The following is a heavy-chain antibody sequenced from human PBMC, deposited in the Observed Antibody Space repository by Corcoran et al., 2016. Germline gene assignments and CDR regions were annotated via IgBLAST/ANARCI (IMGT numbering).Heavy chain of an antibody. D-gene: IGHD4-4*01. CDR3: ATIYSNYAADYCYYGMDV. V-gene: IGHV4-34*01. Sequence: QVQLQQWGAGLLKPSETLSLTCAVYGGSFSGYYWSWIRQPPGKGLEWIGEINHSGSTNYNPSLQSRVTISVDTSKNQFSLKLSSVTAADTAVYYCATIYSNYAADYCYYGMDVWGQGTTVTVSS. CDR2: INHSGST. CDR1: GGSFSGYY. J-gene: IGHJ6*02.